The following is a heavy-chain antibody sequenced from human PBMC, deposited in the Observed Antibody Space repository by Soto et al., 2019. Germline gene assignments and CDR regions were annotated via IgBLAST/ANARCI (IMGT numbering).Heavy chain of an antibody. CDR1: GGTFSSYA. CDR3: ARVYGSGSPMYGMDV. CDR2: IIPIFGTA. V-gene: IGHV1-69*06. J-gene: IGHJ6*02. Sequence: GASVKVSCKASGGTFSSYAISWVRQAPGQGLEWMGGIIPIFGTANYAQKFQGRVTITADKSTSTAYMELSSLRSEDTAVYYCARVYGSGSPMYGMDVWGQGTTVTSP. D-gene: IGHD3-10*01.